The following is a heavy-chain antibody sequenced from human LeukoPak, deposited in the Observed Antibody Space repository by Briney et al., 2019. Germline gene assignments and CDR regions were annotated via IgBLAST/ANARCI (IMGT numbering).Heavy chain of an antibody. CDR2: IKQDGSEK. V-gene: IGHV3-7*05. D-gene: IGHD3-22*01. Sequence: TGGSLRLSCAASGFTFSLYEMSWVRQAPGKGLEWVANIKQDGSEKYYVDSVKGRFTISRDNAKNSLYLQMNSLRAEDTAVYYCARDWPYYYDSSGYYSREFGYLQHWGQGTLVTVSS. J-gene: IGHJ1*01. CDR3: ARDWPYYYDSSGYYSREFGYLQH. CDR1: GFTFSLYE.